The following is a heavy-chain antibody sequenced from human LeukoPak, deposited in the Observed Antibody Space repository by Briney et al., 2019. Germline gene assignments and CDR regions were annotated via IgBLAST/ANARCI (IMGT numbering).Heavy chain of an antibody. V-gene: IGHV5-10-1*01. CDR3: ARSIVGANYYFDY. CDR2: IDPSDSYT. Sequence: GESLKISCPGYVYRFTIYWISWVRKMPGKGLEWLGRIDPSDSYTTYSPSFQGHVTISADKSISTAYLQWSSLKASVTAMYFCARSIVGANYYFDYWGQGTLVTVSS. CDR1: VYRFTIYW. D-gene: IGHD1-26*01. J-gene: IGHJ4*02.